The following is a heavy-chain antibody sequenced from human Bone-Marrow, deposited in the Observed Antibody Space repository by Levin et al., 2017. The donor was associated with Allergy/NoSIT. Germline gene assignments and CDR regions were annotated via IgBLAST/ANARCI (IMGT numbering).Heavy chain of an antibody. D-gene: IGHD2-8*01. V-gene: IGHV3-7*01. CDR1: GFTFTTYW. CDR3: AREGVGYAMGYFWYGMDV. J-gene: IGHJ6*02. Sequence: GESLKISCTASGFTFTTYWMTWVRQAPGKGLEWVARIKHDGSDKYYVDSVKGRFTVSRDNAKKSLYLHMNSLGVEDTAVYFCAREGVGYAMGYFWYGMDVWGQGTTVTVS. CDR2: IKHDGSDK.